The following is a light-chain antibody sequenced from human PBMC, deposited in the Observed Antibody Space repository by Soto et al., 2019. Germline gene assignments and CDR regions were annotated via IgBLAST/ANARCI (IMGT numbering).Light chain of an antibody. CDR2: STN. CDR1: SSNIGSKT. V-gene: IGLV1-44*01. Sequence: QSVLTPPPSASGTPGQRVTISCSGSSSNIGSKTVNWYQQLPGTAPKLLIYSTNQRPTGVPDRFSGYKSGTSASLAISGRQSEDEDEYYGAAWDDSLNGRVFGTGTKLTVL. J-gene: IGLJ1*01. CDR3: AAWDDSLNGRV.